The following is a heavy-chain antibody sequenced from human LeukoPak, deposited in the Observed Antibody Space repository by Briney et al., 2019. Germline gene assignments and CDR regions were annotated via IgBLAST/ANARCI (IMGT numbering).Heavy chain of an antibody. V-gene: IGHV3-33*06. Sequence: PGGSLRLSCAASGFTFNMHGMHWVRQAPGKGLEWVADIWYDGTNEHYADSVEGRFTISRDNSKNTLYLQMNSLRDEDTAVYYCAKMGGYSSGPLHPGGQGTLVTVSS. CDR2: IWYDGTNE. CDR3: AKMGGYSSGPLHP. CDR1: GFTFNMHG. D-gene: IGHD3-22*01. J-gene: IGHJ4*02.